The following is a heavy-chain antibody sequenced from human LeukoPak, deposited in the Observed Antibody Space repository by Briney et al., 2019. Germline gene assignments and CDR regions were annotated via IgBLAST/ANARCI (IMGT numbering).Heavy chain of an antibody. V-gene: IGHV5-51*04. J-gene: IGHJ3*02. D-gene: IGHD1/OR15-1a*01. CDR3: ASPGQTNAFYI. Sequence: GESLKISCKASGYRFTSHWIGWVRQTPGKGLEWMGIINPSHSDTRYSPSYQGQVTISVDKPINTAYLQWSSLKASDTAMYYCASPGQTNAFYIWGRGIMVTVSS. CDR2: INPSHSDT. CDR1: GYRFTSHW.